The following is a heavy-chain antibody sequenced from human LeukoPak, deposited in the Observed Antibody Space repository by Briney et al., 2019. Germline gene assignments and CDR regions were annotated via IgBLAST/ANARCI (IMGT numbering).Heavy chain of an antibody. J-gene: IGHJ4*02. Sequence: KAGGSLRLSCAASGFTFSNYAMSWVRQAPGKGLEWVSAISGSGGNTYYADSVKGRFTVSRDNSRSTLYLQMNSLRAEDTAVYYCVSSSSGWYRLQYWGQGTLVTVSS. D-gene: IGHD6-19*01. V-gene: IGHV3-23*01. CDR2: ISGSGGNT. CDR3: VSSSSGWYRLQY. CDR1: GFTFSNYA.